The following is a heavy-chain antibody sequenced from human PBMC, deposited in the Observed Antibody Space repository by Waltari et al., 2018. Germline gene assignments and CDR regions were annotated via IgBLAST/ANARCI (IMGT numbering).Heavy chain of an antibody. V-gene: IGHV3-53*01. CDR3: ARPGEGPSSH. Sequence: EVQLVESGGGLIQPGGSLSICCAASGIIVSANYMNWVRQAPGNGPQWVSVIYSAGRTYYADSVKGRFTISRDNTKNTVYLQMNNLKTEDTAVYYCARPGEGPSSHWGQGTLVTVSS. CDR2: IYSAGRT. CDR1: GIIVSANY. D-gene: IGHD4-17*01. J-gene: IGHJ4*02.